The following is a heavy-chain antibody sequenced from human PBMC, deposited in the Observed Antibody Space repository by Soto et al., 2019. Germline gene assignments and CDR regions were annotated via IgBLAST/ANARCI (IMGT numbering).Heavy chain of an antibody. CDR3: ARGEYYYDSTGVFDI. CDR2: IYYSGST. D-gene: IGHD3-22*01. Sequence: SETLSLTCTVSGGSISGGGYYWSWIRHHPGKGLEWIGYIYYSGSTYYNPSLKSRVTISVDTSKNQFSLKLSSVTAADTAVYYCARGEYYYDSTGVFDIWGQGTMVTVSS. CDR1: GGSISGGGYY. J-gene: IGHJ3*02. V-gene: IGHV4-31*03.